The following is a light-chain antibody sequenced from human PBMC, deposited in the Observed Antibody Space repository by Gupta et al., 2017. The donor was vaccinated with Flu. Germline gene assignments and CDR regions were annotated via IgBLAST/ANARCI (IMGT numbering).Light chain of an antibody. CDR1: RRRVHSDDNSY. J-gene: IGKJ2*01. CDR3: MQAKQCPYT. CDR2: MSS. Sequence: VIFRTASSICCSTRRRRVHSDDNSYLSWLQQRPGHPPRLLIYMSSKRGSVVTDSFSGSWAGTDFTLKISGGEAEDVGVYYCMQAKQCPYTFGQGTKLEIK. V-gene: IGKV2-24*01.